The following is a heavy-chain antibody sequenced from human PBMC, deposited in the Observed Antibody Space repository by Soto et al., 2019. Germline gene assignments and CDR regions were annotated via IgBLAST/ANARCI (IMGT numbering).Heavy chain of an antibody. CDR3: TRDLLGLRAFDI. J-gene: IGHJ3*02. CDR1: GFTFGDYA. Sequence: PGGSLRLSCTTSGFTFGDYAVSWLRQAPGKGLEWVSFIRSKVSGGAAEYAASVKGRFTISRDDSKSIAYLQMNSLKIEDTAVYYCTRDLLGLRAFDIWGQGTMVTVSS. V-gene: IGHV3-49*03. CDR2: IRSKVSGGAA. D-gene: IGHD3-16*01.